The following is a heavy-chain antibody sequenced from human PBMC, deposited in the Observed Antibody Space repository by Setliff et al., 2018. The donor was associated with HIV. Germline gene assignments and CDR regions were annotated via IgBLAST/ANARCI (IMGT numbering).Heavy chain of an antibody. CDR3: ARGGTGRPRPIDY. CDR2: ISANNGNT. Sequence: GASVKVSCKASGYTFTSFGINWVRQAPGQGLEWMGWISANNGNTNYAQRLHDRVTMTTDTSTSTVYMELRSLRSDDTAVYYCARGGTGRPRPIDYWGQGTLVTAPQ. CDR1: GYTFTSFG. D-gene: IGHD7-27*01. V-gene: IGHV1-18*01. J-gene: IGHJ4*02.